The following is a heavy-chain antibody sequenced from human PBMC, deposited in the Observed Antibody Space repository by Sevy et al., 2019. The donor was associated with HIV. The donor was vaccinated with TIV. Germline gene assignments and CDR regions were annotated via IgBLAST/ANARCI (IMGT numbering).Heavy chain of an antibody. CDR3: AREKVDTSMIFVEYYGMDV. J-gene: IGHJ6*02. CDR1: GFSFSSYD. V-gene: IGHV3-33*01. CDR2: IRYDGSNK. D-gene: IGHD5-18*01. Sequence: GGSLRLSCAASGFSFSSYDMHWVRQAPGMGLEWVAVIRYDGSNKHYGDSVKGRFTISRDNSKNALYLQMSSLRAEGTAVYYCAREKVDTSMIFVEYYGMDVWGQGTTVTVSS.